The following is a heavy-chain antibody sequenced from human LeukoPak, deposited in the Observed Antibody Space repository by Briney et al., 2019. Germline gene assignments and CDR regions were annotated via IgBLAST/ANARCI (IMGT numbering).Heavy chain of an antibody. CDR3: ARKIVAPIQGAFDI. CDR1: GGSISSGGYS. J-gene: IGHJ3*02. CDR2: IYHSGST. D-gene: IGHD2/OR15-2a*01. Sequence: SQTLSLTCAVSGGSISSGGYSWSWIRQPPGKGLEWIGYIYHSGSTYYNPSLKSRVTISVDRSKNQFSLKLSSVTAADTAVYYCARKIVAPIQGAFDIWGQGTMVTVSS. V-gene: IGHV4-30-2*01.